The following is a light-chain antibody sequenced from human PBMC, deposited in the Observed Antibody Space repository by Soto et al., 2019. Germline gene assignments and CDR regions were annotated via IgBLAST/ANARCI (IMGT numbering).Light chain of an antibody. CDR3: QQRKYWPPIT. Sequence: EIVLRQSPGTLSLSPGESTTLSCRASQSVGRNFLAWYQQKPGRAPRLLIYDATNRATGIPARFSGSGSGTDFTLTISRLEPEDFAVYYCQQRKYWPPITFGQGTRLEIK. CDR1: QSVGRNF. V-gene: IGKV3D-20*02. CDR2: DAT. J-gene: IGKJ5*01.